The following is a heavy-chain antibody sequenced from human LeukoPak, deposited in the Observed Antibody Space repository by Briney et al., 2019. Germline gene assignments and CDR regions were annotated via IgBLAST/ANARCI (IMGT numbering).Heavy chain of an antibody. Sequence: SETLSLTCTVSGYSISSGYYWGWIRQPPGKGLEWIGSIYHSGSTYYNPSLKSRVTISVDTSKNQFSLKLSSVTAADTAVYYCARDDSSGLTISWGQGTLVTVSS. D-gene: IGHD3-22*01. J-gene: IGHJ5*02. V-gene: IGHV4-38-2*02. CDR3: ARDDSSGLTIS. CDR2: IYHSGST. CDR1: GYSISSGYY.